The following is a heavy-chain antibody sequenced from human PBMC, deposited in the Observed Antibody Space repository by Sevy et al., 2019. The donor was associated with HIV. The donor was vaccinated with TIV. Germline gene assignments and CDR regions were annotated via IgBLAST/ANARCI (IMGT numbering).Heavy chain of an antibody. CDR2: IKQDGSEK. D-gene: IGHD3-16*01. CDR3: ARDWGSVH. CDR1: GFTFSSYW. V-gene: IGHV3-7*01. Sequence: GESLKISCAASGFTFSSYWMSWVRQAPGKGLEGVANIKQDGSEKYYVDSVKGRFTISRDNAKNSLYLQMNSLRAEDTAVYYCARDWGSVHWGQGTLVTVSS. J-gene: IGHJ4*02.